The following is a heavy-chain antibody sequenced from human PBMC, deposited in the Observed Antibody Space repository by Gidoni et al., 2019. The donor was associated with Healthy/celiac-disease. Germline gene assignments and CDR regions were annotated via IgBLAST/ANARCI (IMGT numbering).Heavy chain of an antibody. CDR2: ISYDGSNK. V-gene: IGHV3-30-3*01. CDR3: ARDASYYYYYMDV. Sequence: QVQLVASGGGVVQPGKSLRLSCAASVFTFSTYAMHWLRQAPGTGLEWVAVISYDGSNKYYADSVKGRLTISRDNSKNTLYLQMNSLRAEDTAVYYCARDASYYYYYMDVWGKGTTVTVSS. J-gene: IGHJ6*03. CDR1: VFTFSTYA.